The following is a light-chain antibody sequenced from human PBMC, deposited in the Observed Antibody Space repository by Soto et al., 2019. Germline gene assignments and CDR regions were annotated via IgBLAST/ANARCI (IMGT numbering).Light chain of an antibody. CDR1: SSDVGGYNY. Sequence: SALTEPASVSGSPGQSITISCTGTSSDVGGYNYVSWYQHHPGKAPKLMLYDVTNRPSGVSNRFSGSKSGNTASLTISGLQAEDEADYYCSSYTSSGTVVFGGGTKLTVL. V-gene: IGLV2-14*03. CDR2: DVT. J-gene: IGLJ2*01. CDR3: SSYTSSGTVV.